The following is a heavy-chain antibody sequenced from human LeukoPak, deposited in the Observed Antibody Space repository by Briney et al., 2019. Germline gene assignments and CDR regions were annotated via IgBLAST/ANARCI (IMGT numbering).Heavy chain of an antibody. D-gene: IGHD6-6*01. J-gene: IGHJ4*02. V-gene: IGHV1-2*02. CDR2: INPNNGGT. Sequence: ASVKVSCKASGYTFTGYYMHWVRRAPGQGLEWMGWINPNNGGTNYAQKFQGRVTMTRDTSISTAYMELSRLRSDNTAVYYCARERTGIIAARPLYDFDYWGQGTLVTVSS. CDR1: GYTFTGYY. CDR3: ARERTGIIAARPLYDFDY.